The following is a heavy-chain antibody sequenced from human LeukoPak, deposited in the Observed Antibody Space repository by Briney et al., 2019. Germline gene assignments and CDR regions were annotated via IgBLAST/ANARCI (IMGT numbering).Heavy chain of an antibody. V-gene: IGHV3-7*01. CDR2: IKHDGSEI. Sequence: GGSLRLSCAASGVTLYTYWMNWVRQAPGKGLEWVANIKHDGSEIYYVDSVRGRFTISRDSAKNSLFLQMNSLRAEDTAVYHCAFSNSWYKVFDYCGQGTLVTVSS. CDR3: AFSNSWYKVFDY. J-gene: IGHJ4*02. CDR1: GVTLYTYW. D-gene: IGHD6-13*01.